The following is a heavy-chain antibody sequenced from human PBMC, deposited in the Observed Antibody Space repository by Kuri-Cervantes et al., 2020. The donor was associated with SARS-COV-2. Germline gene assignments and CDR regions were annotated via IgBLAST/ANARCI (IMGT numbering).Heavy chain of an antibody. CDR3: ARVRDGYNPALDY. Sequence: GESLKISCAASGFTFSSYWMHWVRQAPGKGLVWVSRIKCDGSSTSYADSVKGRFTISRDNSKNTLYLQMNSLRAEDTAVYYCARVRDGYNPALDYWGQGTLVTVSS. J-gene: IGHJ4*02. CDR1: GFTFSSYW. CDR2: IKCDGSST. V-gene: IGHV3-74*01. D-gene: IGHD5-24*01.